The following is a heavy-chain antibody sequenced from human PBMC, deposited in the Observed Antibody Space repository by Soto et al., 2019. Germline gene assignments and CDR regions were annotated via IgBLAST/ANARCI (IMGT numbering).Heavy chain of an antibody. Sequence: PSETLSLTCTVSGGSISSGGYYWSWIRQHPGKGLEWIGYIYYSGSTYYNPSLKSRVTISVDTSKNQLSLKLSSVTAADTAVYYCASSGDVGAFDYWGQGTLVTVSS. D-gene: IGHD1-26*01. V-gene: IGHV4-31*03. CDR3: ASSGDVGAFDY. CDR2: IYYSGST. CDR1: GGSISSGGYY. J-gene: IGHJ4*02.